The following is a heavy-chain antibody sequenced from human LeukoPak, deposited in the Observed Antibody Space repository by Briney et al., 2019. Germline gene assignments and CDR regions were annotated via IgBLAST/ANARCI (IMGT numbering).Heavy chain of an antibody. CDR3: ARFSPDSSGPGDY. Sequence: GASVKVSCKASGGTFSSYAISWVRQAPGQGLEWMGRIIPILGIANYAQKFQGRVTITADKSTSTAYMELSSLRSEDTAVYYCARFSPDSSGPGDYWGQGTLVTVSS. D-gene: IGHD3-22*01. CDR1: GGTFSSYA. J-gene: IGHJ4*02. V-gene: IGHV1-69*04. CDR2: IIPILGIA.